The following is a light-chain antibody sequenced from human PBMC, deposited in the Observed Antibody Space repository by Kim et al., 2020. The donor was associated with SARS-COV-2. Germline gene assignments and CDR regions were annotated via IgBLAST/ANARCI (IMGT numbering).Light chain of an antibody. CDR1: QGISNY. V-gene: IGKV1-27*01. Sequence: APVGDRVTSTRRASQGISNYLAWDQQNPRESRKLLIYAASTLQAGVPSRCSGSGSGTDFTLTSSSLQPEDVATYYCQKYDSAPRTFGQGTKVDIK. CDR2: AAS. J-gene: IGKJ1*01. CDR3: QKYDSAPRT.